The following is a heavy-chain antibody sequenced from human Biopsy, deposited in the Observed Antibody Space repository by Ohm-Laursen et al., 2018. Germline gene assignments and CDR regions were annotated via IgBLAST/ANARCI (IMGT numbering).Heavy chain of an antibody. CDR1: GDAFLVYY. D-gene: IGHD3-3*01. J-gene: IGHJ4*02. CDR3: ARDLLEWSLPS. Sequence: ASVKVSCKASGDAFLVYYLHWVRQAPGQGLEWMGSIYPNSGDTDFAQKFQGRVSMTRDTSVSTAYLELSSLRSDDTAIYYCARDLLEWSLPSWGQGTLVTVSS. V-gene: IGHV1-2*02. CDR2: IYPNSGDT.